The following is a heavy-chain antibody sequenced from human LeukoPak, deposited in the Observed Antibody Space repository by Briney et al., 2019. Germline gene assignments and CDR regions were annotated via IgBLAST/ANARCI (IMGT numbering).Heavy chain of an antibody. V-gene: IGHV4-39*07. CDR2: IYYSGST. CDR3: ARGPKYDSSGYYFDY. J-gene: IGHJ4*02. D-gene: IGHD3-22*01. CDR1: GGSISSSDYY. Sequence: SETLSLTCTVSGGSISSSDYYWGWIRQPPGKGLEWIGSIYYSGSTYYNPSLKSRVTISVDTSKNQFSLKLSSVTAADTAVYYCARGPKYDSSGYYFDYWGQGTLVTVSS.